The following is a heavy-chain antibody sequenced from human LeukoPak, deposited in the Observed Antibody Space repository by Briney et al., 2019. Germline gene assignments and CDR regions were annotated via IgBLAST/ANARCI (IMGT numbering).Heavy chain of an antibody. V-gene: IGHV3-9*01. CDR1: GFTFDDYA. Sequence: GRSLRLSCAASGFTFDDYAVHWVRQAPGKGLEWVSGISWNSGSIGYADSVKGRFTISRDNAKNSLYLQMNSLRAEYTALYYCAKANYYDSSGYDYWGQGTLVTVSS. CDR3: AKANYYDSSGYDY. J-gene: IGHJ4*02. D-gene: IGHD3-22*01. CDR2: ISWNSGSI.